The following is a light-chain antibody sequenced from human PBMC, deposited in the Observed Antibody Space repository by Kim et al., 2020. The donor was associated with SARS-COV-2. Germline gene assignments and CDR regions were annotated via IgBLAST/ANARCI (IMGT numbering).Light chain of an antibody. Sequence: PGESASLSCSASQSVGNHLAWYQQKYGQPPRLLIYDASKRATGIPARFSGSGSGLDFTLTISSLEPDDFAVYYCQQRSHWPPTLIFGGGTKVEI. V-gene: IGKV3-11*01. CDR1: QSVGNH. J-gene: IGKJ4*01. CDR2: DAS. CDR3: QQRSHWPPTLI.